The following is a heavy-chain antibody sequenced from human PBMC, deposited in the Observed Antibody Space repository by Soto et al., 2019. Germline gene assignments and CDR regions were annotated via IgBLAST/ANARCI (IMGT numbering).Heavy chain of an antibody. D-gene: IGHD3-10*01. J-gene: IGHJ6*02. CDR3: ARFGSAPYYYYGVDV. CDR1: GYIFTNYD. CDR2: VSGYNGNT. V-gene: IGHV1-18*01. Sequence: QVQLVQSETEVKKPGASVKVSCKASGYIFTNYDITWVRQAPGQGLEWMGWVSGYNGNTKYAQKFQDRVTMTTDTSTSTAYMELRSLRSDDTAVYYCARFGSAPYYYYGVDVWGQGTTVFVSS.